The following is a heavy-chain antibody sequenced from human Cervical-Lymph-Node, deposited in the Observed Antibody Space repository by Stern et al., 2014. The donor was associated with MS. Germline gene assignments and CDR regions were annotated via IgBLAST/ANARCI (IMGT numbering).Heavy chain of an antibody. CDR1: GGTFSSYA. D-gene: IGHD3-10*01. Sequence: VQLVQSGAEVKKPGSSVKVSCKASGGTFSSYAFSWVRQAPGQGLEWLGGIIRVIGTANYAKKFQGRVTITADDSIKTVYMEVSSLRSEDTAVYYCARDQRHYGSGHYAFDIWGQGTMVTVSS. CDR2: IIRVIGTA. V-gene: IGHV1-69*01. J-gene: IGHJ3*02. CDR3: ARDQRHYGSGHYAFDI.